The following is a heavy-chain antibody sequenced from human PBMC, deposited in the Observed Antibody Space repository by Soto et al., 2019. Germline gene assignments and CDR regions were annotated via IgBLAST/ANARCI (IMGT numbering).Heavy chain of an antibody. Sequence: QVQLVQSGAEVKKPGASVNVSCKASGFTFIKYAMHWVRQAPGQRPEWMGWINAGNGNTRYSQRWQGSVTITGDTSASTVYMDLSSLRSEDTAVYYCARDYADIAVAGIPLLAHWGQGTLVTVSS. D-gene: IGHD6-19*01. CDR3: ARDYADIAVAGIPLLAH. CDR1: GFTFIKYA. J-gene: IGHJ4*01. V-gene: IGHV1-3*01. CDR2: INAGNGNT.